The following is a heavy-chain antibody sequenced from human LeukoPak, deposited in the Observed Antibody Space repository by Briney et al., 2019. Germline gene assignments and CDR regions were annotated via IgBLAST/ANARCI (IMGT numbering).Heavy chain of an antibody. CDR1: GFNFSDFY. D-gene: IGHD6-25*01. CDR3: ARVAATAYFDY. V-gene: IGHV3-11*05. Sequence: GGSLSLSCAASGFNFSDFYMSWVRQAPGKGLEWVSYISSSSRYTNYADSVKGRFTISRDNAKNSLYLQMNSLRAEDTAVYYCARVAATAYFDYWGQGTLVTVSS. CDR2: ISSSSRYT. J-gene: IGHJ4*02.